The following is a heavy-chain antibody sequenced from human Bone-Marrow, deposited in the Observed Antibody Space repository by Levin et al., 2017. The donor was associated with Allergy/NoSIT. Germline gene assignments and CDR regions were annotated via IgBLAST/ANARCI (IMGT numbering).Heavy chain of an antibody. CDR3: ASSWAGLWFDY. CDR1: GFIFSSYE. Sequence: GGSLRLSCVTSGFIFSSYEMSWIRQTPGKGLEWVSYISPTSNTIYYSESVRGRFTVSRDNAQSSLSLQMTNLRPEDTAMYYCASSWAGLWFDYWGQGTLVTFSS. V-gene: IGHV3-48*04. J-gene: IGHJ4*02. CDR2: ISPTSNTI. D-gene: IGHD5-18*01.